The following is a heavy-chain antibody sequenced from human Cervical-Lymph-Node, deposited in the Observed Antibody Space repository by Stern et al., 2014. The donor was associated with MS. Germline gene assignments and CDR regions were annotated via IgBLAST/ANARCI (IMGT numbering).Heavy chain of an antibody. Sequence: VQLVQSGSELKKPGASVTVSCKASGYTFTKYLINWVRQAPGQGLEWMGWINSNTGAPMYARDFAGRFVFSLDTSVTTAYLQISRLKTEDTAVYYCARDMSDFWSDYGHNWFDPWGQGTLVTVSS. CDR2: INSNTGAP. D-gene: IGHD3-3*01. J-gene: IGHJ5*02. V-gene: IGHV7-4-1*02. CDR1: GYTFTKYL. CDR3: ARDMSDFWSDYGHNWFDP.